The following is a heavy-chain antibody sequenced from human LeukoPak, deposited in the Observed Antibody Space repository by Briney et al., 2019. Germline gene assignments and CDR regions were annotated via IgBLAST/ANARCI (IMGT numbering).Heavy chain of an antibody. CDR1: GGSISSSRYY. Sequence: SEALSLTCSVSGGSISSSRYYWGWIRQPPGKGLEWIGSIYYSGSTDYNPSLKSQVSISVDTSKNQFSLKLSSVTAADTAVYYCARHSYGSFNWFDPWGQGTLVTVSS. V-gene: IGHV4-39*01. J-gene: IGHJ5*02. CDR3: ARHSYGSFNWFDP. D-gene: IGHD3-10*01. CDR2: IYYSGST.